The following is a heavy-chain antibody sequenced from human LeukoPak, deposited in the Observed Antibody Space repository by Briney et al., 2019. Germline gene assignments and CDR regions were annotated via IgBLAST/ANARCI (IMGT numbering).Heavy chain of an antibody. D-gene: IGHD3-10*01. CDR1: GGSISSSSYY. CDR3: ARRISEDPFDY. Sequence: SETLSLTCTVTGGSISSSSYYWGWIRQPPGKGLEWIGSIYYGGSTYYNASLKSRVTISVDTSKNQFSLKLSSVAAADMGVYYCARRISEDPFDYWGQETLGSLSS. J-gene: IGHJ4*02. CDR2: IYYGGST. V-gene: IGHV4-39*01.